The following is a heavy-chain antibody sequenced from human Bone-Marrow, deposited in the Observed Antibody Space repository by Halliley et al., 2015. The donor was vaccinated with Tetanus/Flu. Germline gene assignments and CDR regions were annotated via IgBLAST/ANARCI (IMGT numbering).Heavy chain of an antibody. Sequence: IYPGDSGTRYSPPFQGQVTISADKSLSTTYLQWSSLKASDTAMYYCARHGYETSGSYIYFFDYWGQGTLVSVSS. CDR2: IYPGDSGT. V-gene: IGHV5-51*01. CDR3: ARHGYETSGSYIYFFDY. J-gene: IGHJ4*02. D-gene: IGHD3-22*01.